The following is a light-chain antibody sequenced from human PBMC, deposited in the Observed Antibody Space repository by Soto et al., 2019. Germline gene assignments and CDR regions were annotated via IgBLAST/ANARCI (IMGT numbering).Light chain of an antibody. CDR2: GAS. Sequence: EIVLTQSPGTLSSSPGEGVTLFCRASQSVSDNSLAWYQQKPGQAPRLLIYGASSRGAGIPDRFSGSGSGTDFTLTISRLEPEDSAVFYCQQYGTSPLTFGGGTKVEIK. J-gene: IGKJ4*01. CDR1: QSVSDNS. V-gene: IGKV3-20*01. CDR3: QQYGTSPLT.